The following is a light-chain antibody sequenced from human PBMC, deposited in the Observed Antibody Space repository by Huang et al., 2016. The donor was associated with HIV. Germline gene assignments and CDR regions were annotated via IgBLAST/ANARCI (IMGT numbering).Light chain of an antibody. V-gene: IGKV2-28*01. CDR3: MQALQTPRT. Sequence: DVVMTQSPLSLSVTPGEPASMSCRSNQSLLFNNEYFYLDWYLQKQGQSPQLLIYMGSSRASGVPDRFSGSGSGTDFTLKISRVEAEDVGIYYCMQALQTPRTFGHGTKVEIK. CDR2: MGS. J-gene: IGKJ1*01. CDR1: QSLLFNNEYFY.